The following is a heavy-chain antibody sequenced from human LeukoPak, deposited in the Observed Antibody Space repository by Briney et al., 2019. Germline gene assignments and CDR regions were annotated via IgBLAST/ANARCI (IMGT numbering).Heavy chain of an antibody. J-gene: IGHJ6*03. CDR3: VREGSVMVNGNYYFYMDV. CDR1: GDTFTKYA. D-gene: IGHD2-8*01. CDR2: IIPSDGAT. V-gene: IGHV1-69*13. Sequence: ASVKVSCKASGDTFTKYAISWVRQAPGQGLEWMGWIIPSDGATYYTQKFQGRVSITADELTNTAYMEVSGLRFEDTAVYYCVREGSVMVNGNYYFYMDVWGKGTTVTISS.